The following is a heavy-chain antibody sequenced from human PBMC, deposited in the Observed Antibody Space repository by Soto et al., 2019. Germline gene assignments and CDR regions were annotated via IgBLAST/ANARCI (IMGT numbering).Heavy chain of an antibody. V-gene: IGHV4-61*08. CDR2: ISDTGTT. D-gene: IGHD3-22*01. J-gene: IGHJ4*02. CDR1: GGSVSSGGHY. Sequence: QVQLQESGPGLVKPSETLSLTCSVSGGSVSSGGHYWSWIRQPPGKGLEWIAYISDTGTTNYNPSLKSRVSIKSRVTISIDTSKNQFSLKLGSVTAADTAVYYCARDNGGAYDPVEWGQGTLVTVSS. CDR3: ARDNGGAYDPVE.